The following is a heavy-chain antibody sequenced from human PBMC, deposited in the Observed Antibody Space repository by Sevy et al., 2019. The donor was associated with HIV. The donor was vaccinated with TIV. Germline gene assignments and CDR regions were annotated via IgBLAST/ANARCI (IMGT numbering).Heavy chain of an antibody. Sequence: SETLSLTCTVSGDSISSSSYYWGWIRQPPGKGLEWIGSIYYSGSTYYNPSLKSRVTISVDTSKNQFSLKLSSVTAADTAVYYCARLPRTSIAAAGTGNAKFDPWGQGTLVTVSS. CDR1: GDSISSSSYY. D-gene: IGHD6-13*01. J-gene: IGHJ5*02. V-gene: IGHV4-39*01. CDR2: IYYSGST. CDR3: ARLPRTSIAAAGTGNAKFDP.